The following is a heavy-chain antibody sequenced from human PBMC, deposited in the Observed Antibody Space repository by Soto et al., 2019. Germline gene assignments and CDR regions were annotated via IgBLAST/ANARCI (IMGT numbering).Heavy chain of an antibody. CDR3: PPDMVCRGGRCSPDCFFGY. CDR1: GFTFSNAW. D-gene: IGHD2-15*01. J-gene: IGHJ4*02. V-gene: IGHV3-15*01. Sequence: GGSLRLSCAASGFTFSNAWMSWVRQAPGKGLEWVGRIKSKTDGGTTDYAAPVKGRFTISRDDSKNTLYLQMNSLKTEDTAVYYCPPDMVCRGGRCSPDCFFGYWGQGTLVRVSS. CDR2: IKSKTDGGTT.